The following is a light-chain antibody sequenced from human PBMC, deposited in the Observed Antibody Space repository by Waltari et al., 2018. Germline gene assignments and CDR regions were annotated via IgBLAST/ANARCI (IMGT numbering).Light chain of an antibody. J-gene: IGKJ3*01. CDR3: QQYGSSPFT. CDR2: GAS. V-gene: IGKV3-20*01. CDR1: QSVSSSY. Sequence: EIVLTQSPGTLSLYPGERATLPCRASQSVSSSYLAWYQQKPGQAPRLLIYGASSRATGIPDRFSGSGSGTDFTLTISRLEPEDFAVYYCQQYGSSPFTFGPGTKVDIK.